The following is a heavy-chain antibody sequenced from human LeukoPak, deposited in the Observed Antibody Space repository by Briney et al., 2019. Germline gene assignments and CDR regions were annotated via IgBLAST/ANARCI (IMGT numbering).Heavy chain of an antibody. CDR2: IYYSGNT. CDR1: GASISSYF. D-gene: IGHD2-15*01. J-gene: IGHJ6*03. V-gene: IGHV4-59*01. CDR3: ARVVGHDYYMDV. Sequence: SETPSLICTVSGASISSYFWSWIRQPPGKGLEWIGYIYYSGNTNSNPSLKSRVTILVDTSKNQFSLRLNSVTAADTAVYYCARVVGHDYYMDVWGKGTTVTVSS.